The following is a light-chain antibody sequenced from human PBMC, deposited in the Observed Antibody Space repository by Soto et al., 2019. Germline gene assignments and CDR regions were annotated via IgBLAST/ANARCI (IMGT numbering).Light chain of an antibody. CDR3: AAWDTALTAVV. CDR1: SSNIGKNY. CDR2: DNN. J-gene: IGLJ3*02. V-gene: IGLV1-51*01. Sequence: QSVLTQPPSVSAAPGQKVTISCSGSSSNIGKNYVSWYQQLPGTVPKVLIYDNNKRPSGIPDRFSGSKSDTSATLGITGLLTGDEADYYCAAWDTALTAVVFGGGTKLTVL.